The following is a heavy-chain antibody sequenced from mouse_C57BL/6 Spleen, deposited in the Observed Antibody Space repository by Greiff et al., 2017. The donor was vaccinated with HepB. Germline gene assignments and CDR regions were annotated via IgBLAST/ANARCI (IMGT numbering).Heavy chain of an antibody. D-gene: IGHD1-1*01. CDR1: GYSFTSYY. CDR3: AENYEGDFDY. Sequence: QVQLKESGPELVKPGASVKISCKASGYSFTSYYIHWVKQRPGQGLEWIGWIYPGSGNTKYNEKFKGKATLTADTSSSTAYMQLSSLTSEDSAVYYCAENYEGDFDYWGQGTTLTVSS. V-gene: IGHV1-66*01. CDR2: IYPGSGNT. J-gene: IGHJ2*01.